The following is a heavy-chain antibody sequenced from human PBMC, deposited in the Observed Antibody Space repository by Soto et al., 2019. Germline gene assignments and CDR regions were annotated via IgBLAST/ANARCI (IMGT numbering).Heavy chain of an antibody. V-gene: IGHV3-74*01. CDR3: GRDQTMAGPTTLDY. CDR1: GFTFSRYW. Sequence: EVQLVESGGGLVQPGGSLRLSCAASGFTFSRYWMHWVRQAPGKGLVWVSRISSDGSNIIYADSVKGRFTISRDDAKNTLYLQMNHLRDEDTAVYYCGRDQTMAGPTTLDYWGQGALVTVSS. CDR2: ISSDGSNI. J-gene: IGHJ4*02. D-gene: IGHD6-19*01.